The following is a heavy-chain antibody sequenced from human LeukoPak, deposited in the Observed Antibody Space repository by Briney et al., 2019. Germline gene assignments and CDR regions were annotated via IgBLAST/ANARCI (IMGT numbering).Heavy chain of an antibody. CDR1: GFTFSSYA. J-gene: IGHJ5*02. D-gene: IGHD2-15*01. V-gene: IGHV3-23*01. Sequence: PGGSLRLSCAASGFTFSSYAMSWVRQAPGKGLEWVSAISGSGGSTYYADSVKGRFTISRDNSKNTLYLQMNSLRAEDTAVYYCAKAQRLLPTYNWFDPWGQGTLVTVSS. CDR2: ISGSGGST. CDR3: AKAQRLLPTYNWFDP.